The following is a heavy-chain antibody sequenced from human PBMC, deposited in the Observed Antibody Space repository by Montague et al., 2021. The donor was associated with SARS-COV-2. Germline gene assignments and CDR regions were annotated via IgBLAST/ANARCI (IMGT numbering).Heavy chain of an antibody. D-gene: IGHD4-23*01. CDR3: AREWLTTVVTQASISYYYYGMDV. CDR2: INHSGST. J-gene: IGHJ6*02. V-gene: IGHV4-34*01. Sequence: SETLSLTCAVYGGSFSGYYWSWIRQPPGKGLEWIGEINHSGSTNYNPSLKSRVTISVDTSKNQFSLKLSSVTAADTAVYYCAREWLTTVVTQASISYYYYGMDVGGQGTRVTVSS. CDR1: GGSFSGYY.